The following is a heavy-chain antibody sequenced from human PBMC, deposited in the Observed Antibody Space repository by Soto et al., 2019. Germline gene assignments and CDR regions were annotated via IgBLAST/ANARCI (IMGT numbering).Heavy chain of an antibody. CDR3: ARGVAGSGFDL. Sequence: WRTLSLPCAISGDSVSSNTAAWNWIRSSPSRGLEWLGRTYYRSNWRHDYAVSVKSRITVNPDTSKNHFSLQLNSVTPDDTAVYYCARGVAGSGFDLWGQGTLVTVSS. CDR1: GDSVSSNTAA. V-gene: IGHV6-1*01. D-gene: IGHD6-19*01. J-gene: IGHJ4*02. CDR2: TYYRSNWRH.